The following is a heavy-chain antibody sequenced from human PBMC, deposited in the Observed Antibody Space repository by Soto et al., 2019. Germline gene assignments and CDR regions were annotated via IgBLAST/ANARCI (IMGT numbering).Heavy chain of an antibody. D-gene: IGHD6-19*01. CDR3: AKPGPSCWYYFDY. Sequence: GGSLRLSCAASGFTFSRYAMSWVRQAPGQGLEWVSAISGSGGSTYYADSVKGWFTVSRDNSKNTLYLQMNSLRAEDTAVYYCAKPGPSCWYYFDYWGQGTLVTVSS. J-gene: IGHJ4*02. CDR2: ISGSGGST. V-gene: IGHV3-23*01. CDR1: GFTFSRYA.